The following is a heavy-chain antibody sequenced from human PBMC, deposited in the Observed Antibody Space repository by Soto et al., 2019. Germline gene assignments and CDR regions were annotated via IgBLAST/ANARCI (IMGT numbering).Heavy chain of an antibody. D-gene: IGHD2-2*01. CDR2: IKTDGSEN. CDR3: SRFLGKNGVETAAIFGLSLFAY. Sequence: HPGWSLRLSCAAPGFTFSSYWMSWVRQAPGKGLEWVANIKTDGSENSYVDSVKGRFTISRDNAKNSLILQMNSLRDEDTAVYYCSRFLGKNGVETAAIFGLSLFAYWGQRSLVTVSS. V-gene: IGHV3-7*03. J-gene: IGHJ4*02. CDR1: GFTFSSYW.